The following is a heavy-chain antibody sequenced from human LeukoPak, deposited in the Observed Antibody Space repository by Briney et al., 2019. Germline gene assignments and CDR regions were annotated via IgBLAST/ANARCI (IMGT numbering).Heavy chain of an antibody. CDR1: GFIFPNAC. D-gene: IGHD3-10*01. CDR2: IKNKDSRPTT. Sequence: NPRRSLRLSCAPSGFIFPNACTHCVRHAPGKGLEWVCRIKNKDSRPTTNYIESVKGRFTISRDDSRNTLYLEMDNLKTDDTVIYYCVTDGGLLPYYFTYWGQGTLVTVSS. J-gene: IGHJ1*01. V-gene: IGHV3-15*01. CDR3: VTDGGLLPYYFTY.